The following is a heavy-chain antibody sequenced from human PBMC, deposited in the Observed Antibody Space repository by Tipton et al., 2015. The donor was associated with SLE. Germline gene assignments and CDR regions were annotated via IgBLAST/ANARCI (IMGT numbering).Heavy chain of an antibody. CDR1: GGSFSGYY. CDR2: INHSGST. J-gene: IGHJ6*02. Sequence: TLSLTCAVYGGSFSGYYWSWIRQPPGKGLEWIGEINHSGSTNYNPSLKSRVTISVDTSKNQFSLKLSSVTAADTAVYYCARVTRAAAGYYYYYGMDVWGQGTTVTVSS. CDR3: ARVTRAAAGYYYYYGMDV. D-gene: IGHD6-13*01. V-gene: IGHV4-34*01.